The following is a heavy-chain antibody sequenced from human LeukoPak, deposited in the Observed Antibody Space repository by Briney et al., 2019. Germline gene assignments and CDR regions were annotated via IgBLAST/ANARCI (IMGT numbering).Heavy chain of an antibody. Sequence: ASVKVSCKASGYTFTSYYIHWVRQAPGQGLEWMGIINPSGGSTSYAQKFQGRVTMTRDMSTSTVYMELSSLRSEDTAVYYCARDKGSTMVRGVIAYNWFDPWGQGTLVTVSS. CDR3: ARDKGSTMVRGVIAYNWFDP. CDR2: INPSGGST. V-gene: IGHV1-46*01. CDR1: GYTFTSYY. D-gene: IGHD3-10*01. J-gene: IGHJ5*02.